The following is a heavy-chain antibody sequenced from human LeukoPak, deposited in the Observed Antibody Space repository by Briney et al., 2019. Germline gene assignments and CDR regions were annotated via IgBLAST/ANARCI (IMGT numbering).Heavy chain of an antibody. Sequence: GGSLRLSCAASGFTFSSYAVSWVRQAPGKGLEWVSAISGSGGSTYYADSVKGRFTISRDNSKNTLYLQMNSLRAEDTAVYYCARYGSGSSVNWFDPWGQGTLVTVSS. CDR1: GFTFSSYA. D-gene: IGHD3-10*01. CDR2: ISGSGGST. J-gene: IGHJ5*02. V-gene: IGHV3-23*01. CDR3: ARYGSGSSVNWFDP.